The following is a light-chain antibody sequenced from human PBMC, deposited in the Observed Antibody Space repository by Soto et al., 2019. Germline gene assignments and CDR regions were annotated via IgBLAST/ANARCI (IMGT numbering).Light chain of an antibody. CDR1: QSVSSNY. J-gene: IGKJ1*01. CDR3: QQYGSSGT. V-gene: IGKV3-20*01. CDR2: GAS. Sequence: EIVLTQSPGTLSLSPGERATLSFGACQSVSSNYLALYQQKPGRAPRLLIYGASNRATGIPDRFRGSGSGTDFTLTISRLEPEDFAVYYCQQYGSSGTFGQGTKVDIK.